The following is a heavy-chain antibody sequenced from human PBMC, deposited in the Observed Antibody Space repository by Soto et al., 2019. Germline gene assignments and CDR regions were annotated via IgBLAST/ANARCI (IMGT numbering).Heavy chain of an antibody. D-gene: IGHD3-3*01. CDR2: INAGNGDT. CDR1: RYSFTTYA. J-gene: IGHJ4*02. Sequence: ASVKVSCKASRYSFTTYALHWVRQAPGQRLEWMGWINAGNGDTKYSEKFQGRVTITRDTSANTAYMELNSLRAEDTALYYCAKMNDFWSGSPTYYFDYWGQGTLVTVSS. CDR3: AKMNDFWSGSPTYYFDY. V-gene: IGHV1-3*01.